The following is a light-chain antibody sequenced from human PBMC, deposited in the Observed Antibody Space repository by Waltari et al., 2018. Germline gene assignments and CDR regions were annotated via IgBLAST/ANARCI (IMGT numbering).Light chain of an antibody. Sequence: EIVMTQSPATLSVSPGEGVTLSCRASQSVGSSLAWYQQNPGQAPRLLIFGASTGATGIPARFSGSGSGAEFTLTVTSLQPEDFAVYYCQQYNDWPRTFGQGTKLEIK. CDR2: GAS. CDR1: QSVGSS. CDR3: QQYNDWPRT. V-gene: IGKV3-15*01. J-gene: IGKJ2*01.